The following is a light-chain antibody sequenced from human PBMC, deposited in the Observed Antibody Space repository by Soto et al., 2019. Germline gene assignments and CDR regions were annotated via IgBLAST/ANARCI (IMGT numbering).Light chain of an antibody. CDR2: DAS. J-gene: IGKJ1*01. Sequence: EIVLTQSPATLYLSPGERATLSCRASQSVSSYLAWYQQKPGQAPRLLIYDASNRATGIPARSSGSGSGTDFTLSISSLEPEDFAGYYCQQRSNWPPWTFGQGTKVEIK. CDR3: QQRSNWPPWT. V-gene: IGKV3-11*01. CDR1: QSVSSY.